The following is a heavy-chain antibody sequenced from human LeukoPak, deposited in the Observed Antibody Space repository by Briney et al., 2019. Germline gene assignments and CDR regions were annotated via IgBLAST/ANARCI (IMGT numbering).Heavy chain of an antibody. V-gene: IGHV5-51*01. Sequence: GEALKISFKGSGYSFTNYWIGWVRQMPGKGLEWMGVIYPGDFDTRYSPSFQGQVTISADKSISTAYLQWSSLKASDTALYYCARRGDREWFDPWGQGTLVTVSS. D-gene: IGHD3-10*01. CDR1: GYSFTNYW. J-gene: IGHJ5*02. CDR2: IYPGDFDT. CDR3: ARRGDREWFDP.